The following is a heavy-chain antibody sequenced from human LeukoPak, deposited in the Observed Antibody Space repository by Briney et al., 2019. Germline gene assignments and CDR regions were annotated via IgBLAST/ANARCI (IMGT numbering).Heavy chain of an antibody. J-gene: IGHJ4*02. CDR3: ARRGSGWYMGIDY. CDR1: GYSFSSYW. Sequence: GEPLKISCQGSGYSFSSYWIHWVRQMPGKGLEWMGIIYPGDSDTRYSPSFQGQVTISADKSISTAYLQWSSLKASDTAMYYCARRGSGWYMGIDYWGQGTLVTVSS. D-gene: IGHD6-19*01. CDR2: IYPGDSDT. V-gene: IGHV5-51*01.